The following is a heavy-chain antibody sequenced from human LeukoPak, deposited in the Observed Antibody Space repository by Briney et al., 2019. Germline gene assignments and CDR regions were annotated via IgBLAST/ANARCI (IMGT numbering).Heavy chain of an antibody. CDR1: GGSISSGDYY. V-gene: IGHV4-30-4*08. D-gene: IGHD6-13*01. CDR3: VRGMWTSSWYH. CDR2: IHSSGNT. J-gene: IGHJ4*02. Sequence: KPSETLSLTCTVSGGSISSGDYYWSWIRQPPGKGLEWIGYIHSSGNTYYNPSLKSRLTISADTSKNEFSLRLISVTAADTAVYYCVRGMWTSSWYHWGQGTLVTVSS.